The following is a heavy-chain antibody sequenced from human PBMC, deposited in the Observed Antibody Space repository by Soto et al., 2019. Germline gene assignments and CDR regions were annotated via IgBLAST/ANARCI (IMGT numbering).Heavy chain of an antibody. CDR3: ARDKYDSSGYYLRYFDY. CDR2: INAGNGNT. D-gene: IGHD3-22*01. J-gene: IGHJ4*02. V-gene: IGHV1-3*01. CDR1: GYTFTSYA. Sequence: ASVKVSCKASGYTFTSYAMHWVRQAPGQRLEWMGWINAGNGNTKYSQKFQGRVTITRDTSASTAYMELSSLRSEDTAVYYCARDKYDSSGYYLRYFDYWGQGTLVTVSS.